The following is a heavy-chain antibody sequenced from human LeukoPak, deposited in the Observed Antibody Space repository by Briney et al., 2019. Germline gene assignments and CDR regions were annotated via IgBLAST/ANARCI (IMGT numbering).Heavy chain of an antibody. J-gene: IGHJ4*02. CDR3: ARGPYYDSWSGAGY. V-gene: IGHV1-18*01. D-gene: IGHD3-3*01. CDR1: GYTFRDFG. CDR2: ITTYNGNT. Sequence: ASVKVSCKASGYTFRDFGISWVRQAPGQGLEWMGWITTYNGNTNYIQKLQGRVTMPTDTSTSTAYMELRSLRSDDTAVYYCARGPYYDSWSGAGYWGQGTLVTVSS.